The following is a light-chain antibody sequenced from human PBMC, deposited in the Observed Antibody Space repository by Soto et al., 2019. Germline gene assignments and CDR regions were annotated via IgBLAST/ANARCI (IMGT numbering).Light chain of an antibody. CDR3: QQSYSTPPT. J-gene: IGKJ1*01. V-gene: IGKV1-39*01. Sequence: DIEMTQSPSSLSTSVGDRVTITCRASQSISIYLNWYQQKPGKAPKLLIYSASNLQSGVPSWFSGSGSGTDFTLIISSLQPEDFATYYCQQSYSTPPTFGQGTNVEIK. CDR1: QSISIY. CDR2: SAS.